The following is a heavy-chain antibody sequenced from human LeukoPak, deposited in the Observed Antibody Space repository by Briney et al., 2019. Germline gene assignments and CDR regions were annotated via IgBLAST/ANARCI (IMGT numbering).Heavy chain of an antibody. D-gene: IGHD3-22*01. J-gene: IGHJ4*02. Sequence: PSETLSLTCTVSGGSISSSSYYWGWIRQPPGKGLEWIGSIYYSGSTYYNPSLKSRVTISVDRSKNQFSLKLSSVTAADTAVYYCATYYSDSSAYVHYLDSWGRGTLVTVSS. V-gene: IGHV4-39*07. CDR1: GGSISSSSYY. CDR3: ATYYSDSSAYVHYLDS. CDR2: IYYSGST.